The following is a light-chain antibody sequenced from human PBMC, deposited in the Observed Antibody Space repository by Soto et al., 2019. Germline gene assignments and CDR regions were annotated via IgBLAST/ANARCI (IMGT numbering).Light chain of an antibody. CDR1: SSNIGAGYN. CDR3: QSYDSRVMVV. CDR2: GNS. J-gene: IGLJ2*01. Sequence: QSVLTQPPSVSGAPGQRVTISCTGSSSNIGAGYNVHWYQQLPGTAPKLLLYGNSNRPSRVPDRFSGSMSGTSASLAITGLLAEDEADYYCQSYDSRVMVVFGGGIKLTVL. V-gene: IGLV1-40*01.